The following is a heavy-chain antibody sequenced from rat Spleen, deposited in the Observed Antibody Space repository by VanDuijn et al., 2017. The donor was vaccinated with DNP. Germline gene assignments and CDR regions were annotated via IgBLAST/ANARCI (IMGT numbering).Heavy chain of an antibody. J-gene: IGHJ2*01. CDR2: ITSSGGST. Sequence: EVQLVESGGDLVQPGMSLKLSCIVSGFTFNKYWMTWIRQVPGKGLEWVASITSSGGSTYYPDSVKGRFTISRHNAQNTLYLQMNSLRSEDTATYYCARWNSGHFDYWGQGVMVPVSS. D-gene: IGHD4-3*01. V-gene: IGHV5-31*01. CDR3: ARWNSGHFDY. CDR1: GFTFNKYW.